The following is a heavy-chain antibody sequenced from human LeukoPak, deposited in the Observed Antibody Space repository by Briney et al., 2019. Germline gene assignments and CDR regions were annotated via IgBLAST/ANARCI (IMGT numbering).Heavy chain of an antibody. J-gene: IGHJ4*02. V-gene: IGHV1-24*01. D-gene: IGHD2-21*01. CDR1: GSTLTELS. CDR3: ATVPRDPVLLWY. Sequence: ASVKVSCKVSGSTLTELSMHWVRQAPGKGLEWMGGFDPEDGETIYAQKFQGRVTMTEDTSTDTAYMELSSLRSEDTAVYYCATVPRDPVLLWYWGQGTLVTVSS. CDR2: FDPEDGET.